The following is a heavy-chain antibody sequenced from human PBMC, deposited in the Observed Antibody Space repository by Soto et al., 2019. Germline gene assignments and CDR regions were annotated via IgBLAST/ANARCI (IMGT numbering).Heavy chain of an antibody. CDR3: AKSSSWYYFDY. CDR1: GFTFDDYA. Sequence: EVQLVESGGGLVQPGRSLRLSCAASGFTFDDYAMHWVRQAPGKCLEWVSGISWNSGSIGYADSVKGRVTISRDNAKNSLYLQMNSLRAEDTALYYCAKSSSWYYFDYWGQGTLVTVSS. J-gene: IGHJ4*02. D-gene: IGHD6-13*01. V-gene: IGHV3-9*01. CDR2: ISWNSGSI.